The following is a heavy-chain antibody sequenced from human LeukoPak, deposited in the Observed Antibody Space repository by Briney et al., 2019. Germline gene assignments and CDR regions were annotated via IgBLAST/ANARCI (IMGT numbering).Heavy chain of an antibody. CDR2: IYYSGNT. Sequence: SETLSLTCTVSGDSISSSNSYWGWIRQPPGKGLEWIGSIYYSGNTYYNASLKSRVTISVDTSKNQFSLKLTSVTAADTAVYYCARHSRTYYNGSGRSIDYWGQGTLVIVS. V-gene: IGHV4-39*01. J-gene: IGHJ4*02. D-gene: IGHD3-10*01. CDR3: ARHSRTYYNGSGRSIDY. CDR1: GDSISSSNSY.